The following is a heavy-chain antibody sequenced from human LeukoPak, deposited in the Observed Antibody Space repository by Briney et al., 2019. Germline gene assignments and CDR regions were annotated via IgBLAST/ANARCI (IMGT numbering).Heavy chain of an antibody. V-gene: IGHV4-34*01. CDR3: ARHLRANDAFDI. D-gene: IGHD4-17*01. Sequence: SETLSLTCAVYGGSFSGYYWSWIRQPPGKGLEWIGEINHSGSTNYNPSLKSRVTISVDTSKNQFSLKLSSVTAADTAVYYCARHLRANDAFDIWGQGTMVTVSS. J-gene: IGHJ3*02. CDR1: GGSFSGYY. CDR2: INHSGST.